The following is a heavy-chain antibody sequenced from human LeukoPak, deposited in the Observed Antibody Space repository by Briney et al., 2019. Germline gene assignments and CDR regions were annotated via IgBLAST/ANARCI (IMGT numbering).Heavy chain of an antibody. CDR3: ARGPRGNSSGYYYYYYGMDV. V-gene: IGHV1-8*01. CDR1: GYTFTSYD. J-gene: IGHJ6*02. CDR2: MNPNSGNT. D-gene: IGHD3-22*01. Sequence: ASVKVSCKASGYTFTSYDINWVRQATGQGLGWMGWMNPNSGNTGYAQKFQGRVTMTRNTSISTAYMELSSLRSEDTAVYYCARGPRGNSSGYYYYYYGMDVWGQGTTVTVSS.